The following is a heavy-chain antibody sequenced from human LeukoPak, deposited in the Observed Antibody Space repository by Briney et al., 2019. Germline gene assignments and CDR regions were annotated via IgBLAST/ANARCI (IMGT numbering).Heavy chain of an antibody. V-gene: IGHV1-18*01. CDR2: ISANNGNR. Sequence: ASLKVSCKASGYTFTNYVISWVRQAPGQRLEWMEWISANNGNRNYALKLQDRVSMTTDTSTSTAYMELRSLRSDDTAVYYCARQGYGGHSRGAADYWGQGTLVTVSS. CDR3: ARQGYGGHSRGAADY. J-gene: IGHJ4*02. CDR1: GYTFTNYV. D-gene: IGHD4-23*01.